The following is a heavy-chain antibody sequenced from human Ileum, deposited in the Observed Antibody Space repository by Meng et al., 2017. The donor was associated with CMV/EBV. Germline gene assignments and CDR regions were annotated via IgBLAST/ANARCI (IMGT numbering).Heavy chain of an antibody. J-gene: IGHJ6*02. CDR3: ARRYWGAWGMDV. CDR2: IYTNANT. D-gene: IGHD3-16*01. CDR1: GFTVSSNY. Sequence: GESLKISCAASGFTVSSNYMTWVRQAPGKGLEWVSIIYTNANTYYADSVKGRFIISRDNSKNTLYLQMNSLRAEDKAVYYCARRYWGAWGMDVWGQGTTVTVSS. V-gene: IGHV3-53*01.